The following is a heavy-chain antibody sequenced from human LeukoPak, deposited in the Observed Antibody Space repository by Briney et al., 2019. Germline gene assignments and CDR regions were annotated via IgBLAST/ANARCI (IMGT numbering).Heavy chain of an antibody. CDR1: GFTFSSYS. V-gene: IGHV3-21*01. Sequence: GGSLRLSCAASGFTFSSYSMTWVRQAPGKGSEWVSSVSSSSSYIYYADSVKGRFTISRDNAKNSLYLQMNSLRAEDTAVYYCARDVGLDPWGQGTLVTVSS. CDR3: ARDVGLDP. CDR2: VSSSSSYI. J-gene: IGHJ5*02.